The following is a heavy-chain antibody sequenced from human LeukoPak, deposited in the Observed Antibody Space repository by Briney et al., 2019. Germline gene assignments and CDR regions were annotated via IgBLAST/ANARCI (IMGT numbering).Heavy chain of an antibody. V-gene: IGHV3-30*04. CDR2: ISYDGSNK. Sequence: GGSLRLSCAASGFTFSSYAMHWVRQAPGKGLEWVAVISYDGSNKYYADSVKGRFTISRDNSKNTLYLQMNSLRAGDTAVYYCARGERTRGPFDYWGQGTLVTVSS. CDR3: ARGERTRGPFDY. CDR1: GFTFSSYA. J-gene: IGHJ4*02.